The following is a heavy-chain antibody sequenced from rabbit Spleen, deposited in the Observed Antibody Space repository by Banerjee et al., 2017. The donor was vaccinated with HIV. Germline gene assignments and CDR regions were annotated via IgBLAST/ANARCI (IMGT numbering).Heavy chain of an antibody. V-gene: IGHV1S45*01. CDR3: SRDLDGVIGWNFGW. J-gene: IGHJ4*01. D-gene: IGHD1-1*01. CDR1: GFSFSNKAV. Sequence: QEQIVESGGGLVTPEGSLKLSCTASGFSFSNKAVMCWVRQAPGKGLEWIACINAVTGKAVYASWTKGRFTFSKTSSTTVTLQMTSLTVADTATYFYSRDLDGVIGWNFGWWGPGTLVTVS. CDR2: INAVTGKA.